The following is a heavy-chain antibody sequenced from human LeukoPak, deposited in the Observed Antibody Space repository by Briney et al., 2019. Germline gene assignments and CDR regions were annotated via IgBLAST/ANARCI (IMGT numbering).Heavy chain of an antibody. CDR2: IYTSGST. V-gene: IGHV4-4*07. D-gene: IGHD4-17*01. CDR1: GGSISGYY. Sequence: PSETLFLTCTVSGGSISGYYWSWIRQPAGKGLEWIGRIYTSGSTNYNPSLKSRLAISLDKSRNQFSLKLSSVTAADTAVYYCARERPTVTTEVDSRGQGILVTVSS. CDR3: ARERPTVTTEVDS. J-gene: IGHJ4*02.